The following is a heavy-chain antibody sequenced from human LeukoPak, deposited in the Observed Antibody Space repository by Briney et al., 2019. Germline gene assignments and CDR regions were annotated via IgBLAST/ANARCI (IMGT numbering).Heavy chain of an antibody. CDR3: ARHRYCSTTACYDMGGY. Sequence: GESLKISCKGSGYSFTNYWIAWARQMPGKGLEWMGAIYPGDSDTRYSRSFQGQVTISADKSISTAYLQWSTLKASDTAMYYCARHRYCSTTACYDMGGYWGQGTLVTVSS. V-gene: IGHV5-51*01. J-gene: IGHJ4*02. CDR2: IYPGDSDT. D-gene: IGHD2-2*01. CDR1: GYSFTNYW.